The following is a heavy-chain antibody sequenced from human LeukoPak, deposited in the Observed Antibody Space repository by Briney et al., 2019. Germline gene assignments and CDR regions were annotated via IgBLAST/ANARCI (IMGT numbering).Heavy chain of an antibody. J-gene: IGHJ4*02. V-gene: IGHV3-7*01. CDR1: GFTFSMYW. CDR2: IKPDGSAA. D-gene: IGHD2-21*02. Sequence: GGSLRLSCTDSGFTFSMYWMSWVRQAPRKGLEWLASIKPDGSAAIYVDSMKGRFTISRDNAKNSLYLQMNSLTVEDTAVYYCATRGDWRFDYWGQGTLVTVSS. CDR3: ATRGDWRFDY.